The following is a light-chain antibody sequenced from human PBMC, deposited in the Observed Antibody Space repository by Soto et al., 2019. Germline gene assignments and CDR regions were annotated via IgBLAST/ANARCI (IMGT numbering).Light chain of an antibody. V-gene: IGLV1-44*01. Sequence: QSVLTQPPSASGTPGQRVTIPCSGSSSNIGSNTVNWYQQLPGSAPRLLMYSNNQRPSGVPDRFSGSKSGTSAPLAISGLQSEDEADYYCSTWDDSLNGVVFGGGTKLTVL. CDR1: SSNIGSNT. CDR3: STWDDSLNGVV. J-gene: IGLJ3*02. CDR2: SNN.